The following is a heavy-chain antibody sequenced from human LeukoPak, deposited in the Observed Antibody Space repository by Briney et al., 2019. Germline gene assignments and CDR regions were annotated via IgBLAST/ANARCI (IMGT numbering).Heavy chain of an antibody. V-gene: IGHV4-59*08. CDR3: ARHPELYFFDY. J-gene: IGHJ4*02. CDR1: VPSLSSYY. Sequence: SEPLSLICTLSVPSLSSYYWSWTRQLPGRGLVWVGYISYSGSTNYNPSLKSRVNISADTSKNQVSLTLSSVTAADTAVYYCARHPELYFFDYWGQGTLVTVSS. CDR2: ISYSGST. D-gene: IGHD3-10*01.